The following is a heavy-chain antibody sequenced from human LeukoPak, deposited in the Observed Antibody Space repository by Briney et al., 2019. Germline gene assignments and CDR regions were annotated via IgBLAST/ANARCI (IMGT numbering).Heavy chain of an antibody. CDR2: INPNNGGT. Sequence: ASVTVSCKASGYTFTGYYIHWVRQAPGQGLEWMGRINPNNGGTNYAQKFQGRVTMTRDMSMSTAYMELSRLRSVDTAVYYCAGEDNSSGYRPFDIWGQGTMVTVSS. CDR3: AGEDNSSGYRPFDI. V-gene: IGHV1-2*06. D-gene: IGHD3-22*01. J-gene: IGHJ3*02. CDR1: GYTFTGYY.